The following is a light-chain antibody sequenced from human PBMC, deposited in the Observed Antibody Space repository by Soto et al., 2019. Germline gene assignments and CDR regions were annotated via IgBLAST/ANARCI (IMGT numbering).Light chain of an antibody. Sequence: QSVLTQPPSASGTPGQRVTISCSGSSSNIGSNTVNWYQQRPGTAPKLLIYSNNQRPSGVPDRFSGSKSGTSASLAISGLQSEDEADDYCAAWDDSLNGWVFGGGTKVTVL. CDR2: SNN. CDR3: AAWDDSLNGWV. CDR1: SSNIGSNT. V-gene: IGLV1-44*01. J-gene: IGLJ3*02.